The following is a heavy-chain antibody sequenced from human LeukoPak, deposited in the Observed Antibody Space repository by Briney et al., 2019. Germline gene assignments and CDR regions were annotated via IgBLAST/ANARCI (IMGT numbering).Heavy chain of an antibody. V-gene: IGHV1-69*06. Sequence: GSSVKVSCKASGGTLNRYAINWVRQAPGQGLEWMGRVIVTFGATKYAQKLQGRVTISADTSTNTACMDLTSLRSEDTAVYYCARGPSVNYYMDVWGKGTTVIVSS. CDR1: GGTLNRYA. CDR2: VIVTFGAT. CDR3: ARGPSVNYYMDV. J-gene: IGHJ6*03.